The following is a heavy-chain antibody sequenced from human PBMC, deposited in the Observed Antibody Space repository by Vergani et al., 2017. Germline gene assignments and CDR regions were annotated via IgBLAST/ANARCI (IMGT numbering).Heavy chain of an antibody. CDR3: VRDQVTMLRGSDALDI. V-gene: IGHV3-49*03. Sequence: EVQLVESGGDLVQPGRSLRLSCTASGFTFGYYAMDWFRQAPGQGLEWVGSIRSKAYGQATIYAASVKGRFTISRDDSKSIAYLQMNNLQTEDTAMYYCVRDQVTMLRGSDALDIWGQGTMVTVSS. D-gene: IGHD3-10*01. J-gene: IGHJ3*02. CDR2: IRSKAYGQAT. CDR1: GFTFGYYA.